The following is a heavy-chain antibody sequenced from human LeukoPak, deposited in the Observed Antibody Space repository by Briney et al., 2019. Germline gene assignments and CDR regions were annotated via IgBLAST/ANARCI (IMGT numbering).Heavy chain of an antibody. CDR1: GGSISSYY. V-gene: IGHV4-4*07. J-gene: IGHJ6*03. CDR3: ARCLTGTYYYYYYMDV. D-gene: IGHD1-20*01. CDR2: IYTSGST. Sequence: KPSETLSLTCTVSGGSISSYYWSWIRQPAGKGLEWIGRIYTSGSTNYNPPLKSRVTMSVDTSKNQFSLKLSSVTAADTAVYYCARCLTGTYYYYYYMDVWGKGTTVTVSS.